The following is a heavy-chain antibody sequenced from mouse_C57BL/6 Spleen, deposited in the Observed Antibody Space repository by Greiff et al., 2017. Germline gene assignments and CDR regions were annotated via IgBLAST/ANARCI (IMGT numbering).Heavy chain of an antibody. CDR2: LDPENGDT. V-gene: IGHV14-4*01. CDR1: GFNIKDDY. D-gene: IGHD3-2*02. J-gene: IGHJ3*01. CDR3: TKKREDSTGYWLAY. Sequence: VQLQQSGAELVRPGASVKLSCTASGFNIKDDYMHWVKPRPEQGLEWLGWLDPENGDTESASKFQGKATITADTTSNTAYLQLSSLTSEDAAVYYCTKKREDSTGYWLAYWGQVTLVTVSA.